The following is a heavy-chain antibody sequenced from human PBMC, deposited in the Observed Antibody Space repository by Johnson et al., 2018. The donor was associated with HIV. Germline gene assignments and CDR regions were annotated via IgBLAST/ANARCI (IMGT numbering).Heavy chain of an antibody. CDR3: ARDSGYSSIYYKIVSFDI. Sequence: QVQLVESGGGVVQPGRSLRLSCAASGFTFSSYAMHWVRQAPGKVLEWVAVISYDGSNKYYADSVKGRFTISRDNSKNTLYLQMNSLRAEDTAVYYCARDSGYSSIYYKIVSFDIWGQGAKVTVSS. D-gene: IGHD6-13*01. J-gene: IGHJ3*02. CDR2: ISYDGSNK. CDR1: GFTFSSYA. V-gene: IGHV3-30*04.